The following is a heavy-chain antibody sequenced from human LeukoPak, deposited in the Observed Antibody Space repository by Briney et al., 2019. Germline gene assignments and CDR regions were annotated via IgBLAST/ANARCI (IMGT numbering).Heavy chain of an antibody. J-gene: IGHJ4*02. D-gene: IGHD3-22*01. V-gene: IGHV4-59*01. Sequence: SETLSLTCTVSGDSISSYYWSWIRQPPGKGLEWIGYIYYSGSTNYNPSLKSRVTISVDTSKNQFSLRLSFVTAADTAVYYCARVNYYDSSGTDYWGQGTLVTVSS. CDR2: IYYSGST. CDR1: GDSISSYY. CDR3: ARVNYYDSSGTDY.